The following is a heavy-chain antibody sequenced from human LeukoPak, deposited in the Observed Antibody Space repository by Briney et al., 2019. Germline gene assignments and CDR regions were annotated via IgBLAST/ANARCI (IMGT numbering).Heavy chain of an antibody. D-gene: IGHD3-3*01. V-gene: IGHV6-1*01. Sequence: SQTLSLTCAISGDIVSSNSAAWNWIRQSPSRGLEWLGRTYYRSKWYNDYAVSVKSRITINPDTSKNQFSLQLNSVTPEDTAVDYWARETIFGGVIIGFWGQGTLVTVSS. CDR1: GDIVSSNSAA. CDR2: TYYRSKWYN. J-gene: IGHJ4*02. CDR3: ARETIFGGVIIGF.